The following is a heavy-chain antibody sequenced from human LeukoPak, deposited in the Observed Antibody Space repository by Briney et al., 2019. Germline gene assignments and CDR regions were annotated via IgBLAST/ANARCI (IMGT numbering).Heavy chain of an antibody. V-gene: IGHV1-2*06. CDR3: AREGACWFDSSGTLGNDY. CDR1: GYTFTGYY. CDR2: LNPNSGGT. Sequence: ASVKVSCKASGYTFTGYYMHWVRQAPGQGLEWMGRLNPNSGGTNYAQKFQGRITMTRDTSISTAYMELSNLRSDDTAVYYCAREGACWFDSSGTLGNDYWGQGTLVTVSS. J-gene: IGHJ4*02. D-gene: IGHD3-22*01.